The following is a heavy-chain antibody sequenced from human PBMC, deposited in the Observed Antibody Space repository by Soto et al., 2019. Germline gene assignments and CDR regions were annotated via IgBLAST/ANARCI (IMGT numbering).Heavy chain of an antibody. D-gene: IGHD3-9*01. CDR3: ARRHNVLRYFDWFS. CDR1: GESFSDYY. Sequence: PSETLSLTCAVYGESFSDYYWSCIRQPPGKGREWIGEINHSESTNYNPSLKSRVTISVDTSKSQFSLKLSSVTAADTAVYYCARRHNVLRYFDWFSWGLGTLVTVSS. J-gene: IGHJ4*02. V-gene: IGHV4-34*01. CDR2: INHSEST.